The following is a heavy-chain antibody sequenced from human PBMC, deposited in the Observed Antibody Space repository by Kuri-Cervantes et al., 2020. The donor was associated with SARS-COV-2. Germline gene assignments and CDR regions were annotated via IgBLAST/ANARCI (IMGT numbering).Heavy chain of an antibody. V-gene: IGHV3-23*01. J-gene: IGHJ4*02. CDR3: AKDGGIFGVVILGYFDY. D-gene: IGHD3-3*01. CDR2: ISGVGGST. Sequence: GGSLRLSCTASGSTFSSYAMSWVRQAPGKGLEWVSGISGVGGSTHYADSVKGRFTVSRDNFRNTLYLQMNSLRAEDTAVYYCAKDGGIFGVVILGYFDYWGQGTLVTVSS. CDR1: GSTFSSYA.